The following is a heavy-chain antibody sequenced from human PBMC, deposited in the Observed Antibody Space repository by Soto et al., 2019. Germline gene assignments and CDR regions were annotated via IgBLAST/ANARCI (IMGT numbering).Heavy chain of an antibody. V-gene: IGHV4-34*01. Sequence: QVQLQQWGAGLLKPSETLSLTCAVYGGSFSGYYWSWIRQPPGKGLEWIGEINHSGSTNYNPSLKSRVTMSVDTSKNQFSLKLSSVTAADTAVYYCARDYYFDYWGQGTLVTVSS. J-gene: IGHJ4*02. CDR2: INHSGST. CDR1: GGSFSGYY. CDR3: ARDYYFDY.